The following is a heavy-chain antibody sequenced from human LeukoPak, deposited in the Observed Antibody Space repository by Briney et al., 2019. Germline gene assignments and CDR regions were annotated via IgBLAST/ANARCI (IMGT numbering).Heavy chain of an antibody. D-gene: IGHD2-21*02. J-gene: IGHJ3*02. CDR2: IYYTGSI. Sequence: SQTPSLTCTVSGGSISSGGYFWSWIRQHPEKGLEWIGYIYYTGSIYYNPSLESQSSISFDTSRTQFSLRLSSVTAADTAVYYCARVTFCGTDCHFGGGLDIWGQGIMVTVSS. V-gene: IGHV4-31*01. CDR3: ARVTFCGTDCHFGGGLDI. CDR1: GGSISSGGYF.